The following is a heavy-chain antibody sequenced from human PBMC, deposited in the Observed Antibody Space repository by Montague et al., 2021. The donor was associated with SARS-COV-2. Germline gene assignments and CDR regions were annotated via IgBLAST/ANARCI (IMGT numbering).Heavy chain of an antibody. V-gene: IGHV3-30*04. D-gene: IGHD4-23*01. CDR2: ISYDAYNS. J-gene: IGHJ6*02. CDR3: ARGHYGAKTNGMDV. Sequence: SLRLSCAASGFNFGSFAMHWVRQAPGKGLEWVAPISYDAYNSDYRDSVRGRFTISRDNSKNMLFLQMSGLRLDDTAVYYCARGHYGAKTNGMDVWGQGTTVIVSS. CDR1: GFNFGSFA.